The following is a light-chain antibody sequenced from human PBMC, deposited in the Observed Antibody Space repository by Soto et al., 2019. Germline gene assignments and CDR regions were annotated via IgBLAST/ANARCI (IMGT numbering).Light chain of an antibody. CDR2: QVS. CDR3: MHGSHRHQKYT. Sequence: DVVMPQSPLSLPVTLGQPASISCRSSQSLVYGDGNTFFNWFHLRPGKSPRRLIYQVSNRDSGVPDRFSGSGIATDFTLRISRVEAEDVGVYYCMHGSHRHQKYTFGQGTKLEIK. CDR1: QSLVYGDGNTF. V-gene: IGKV2-30*01. J-gene: IGKJ2*01.